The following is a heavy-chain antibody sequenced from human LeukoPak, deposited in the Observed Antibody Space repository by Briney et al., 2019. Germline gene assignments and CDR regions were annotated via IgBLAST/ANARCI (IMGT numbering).Heavy chain of an antibody. Sequence: GGSLRLSCAASGFTFSSYAMSWVRQAPGKGLEWVSAISGSGGSTYYAESVKGRFTISRDNSKNTLYLQMNSLRAEDTAVYYCAKDRLNEYYYDSSGYYCSYWGQGTLVTVSS. CDR2: ISGSGGST. D-gene: IGHD3-22*01. CDR1: GFTFSSYA. J-gene: IGHJ4*02. V-gene: IGHV3-23*01. CDR3: AKDRLNEYYYDSSGYYCSY.